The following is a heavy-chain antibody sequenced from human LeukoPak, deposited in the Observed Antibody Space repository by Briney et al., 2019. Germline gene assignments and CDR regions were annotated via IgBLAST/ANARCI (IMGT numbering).Heavy chain of an antibody. D-gene: IGHD2-15*01. V-gene: IGHV1-2*02. CDR2: INPNSGGT. CDR3: ARDYCSGGSCEFDY. J-gene: IGHJ4*02. CDR1: GYTFTGYY. Sequence: ASVKVSCKASGYTFTGYYMHWVRQAPGQGLEWMGWINPNSGGTNYAQKFQGRVTMTRDTSISTAYMELSRLRSDDTAVYYCARDYCSGGSCEFDYWGQGTLVTVSS.